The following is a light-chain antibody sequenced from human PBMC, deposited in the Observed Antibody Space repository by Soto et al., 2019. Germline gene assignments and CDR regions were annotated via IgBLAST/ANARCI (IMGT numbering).Light chain of an antibody. J-gene: IGLJ2*01. CDR3: VAWDDSLNGYVV. V-gene: IGLV1-44*01. Sequence: QSVLTQPPSASGTPGQRVTISCSGSSSNIGSNTVNWYQQLPGTAPKLVIYSNNQRPSGGPDRFSGSKSGTSASLAISGLQSEDEADYYCVAWDDSLNGYVVFGGVTKLTVL. CDR1: SSNIGSNT. CDR2: SNN.